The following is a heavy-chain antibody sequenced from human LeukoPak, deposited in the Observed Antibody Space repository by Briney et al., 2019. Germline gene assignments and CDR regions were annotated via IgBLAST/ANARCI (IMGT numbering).Heavy chain of an antibody. D-gene: IGHD6-13*01. CDR3: ATEDLIAAVDTGLDY. CDR2: FDPEHGDT. Sequence: ASVKVSCKASGYSLTELSMHWVRQAPGKGLEWMGSFDPEHGDTIYAQRLQGRVTMTEDTSTDTAYMELSSLRSEDTAVYYCATEDLIAAVDTGLDYWGQGTLVTVSS. J-gene: IGHJ4*02. V-gene: IGHV1-24*01. CDR1: GYSLTELS.